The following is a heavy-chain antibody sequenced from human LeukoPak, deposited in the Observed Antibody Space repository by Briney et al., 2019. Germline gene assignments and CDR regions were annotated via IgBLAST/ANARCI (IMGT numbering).Heavy chain of an antibody. CDR1: GFTVSSNY. CDR2: IYSGGST. J-gene: IGHJ4*02. CDR3: ARDAQGSGVPGGFDY. D-gene: IGHD3-10*01. V-gene: IGHV3-53*01. Sequence: GGSLRLSCAASGFTVSSNYMSWVRQAPGKGLEWVSVIYSGGSTYYADSVKGRFTISRDNSKNTLYLQMNSLRAEDTAVYYCARDAQGSGVPGGFDYWGQGTLVTVSS.